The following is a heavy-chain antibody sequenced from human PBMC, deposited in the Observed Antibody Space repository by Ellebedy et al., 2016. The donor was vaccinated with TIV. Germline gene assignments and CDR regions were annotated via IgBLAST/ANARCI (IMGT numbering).Heavy chain of an antibody. V-gene: IGHV1-8*01. CDR1: GYTFITFD. CDR3: ARVGYYYYYYMDV. CDR2: MNPNSGNT. J-gene: IGHJ6*03. Sequence: ASVKVSXXASGYTFITFDINWVRQATGQGLEWMGWMNPNSGNTGYAQKFQGRVTMTRNTSISTAYMELSSLRSEDTAVYYCARVGYYYYYYMDVWGKGTTVTVSS.